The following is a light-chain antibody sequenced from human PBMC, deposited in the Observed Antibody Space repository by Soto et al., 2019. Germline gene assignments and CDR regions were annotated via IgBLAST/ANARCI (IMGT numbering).Light chain of an antibody. CDR2: GAS. J-gene: IGKJ1*01. Sequence: EVVMTQSPDTLSVSPGERATLSCRASQSVSSNLAWYQQKLGQAPRLLIYGASTRATGISARISGSGSGTEFTLTISSLQSEDFAIYYGQQYNNWPRTFGQGTRVEIK. V-gene: IGKV3-15*01. CDR1: QSVSSN. CDR3: QQYNNWPRT.